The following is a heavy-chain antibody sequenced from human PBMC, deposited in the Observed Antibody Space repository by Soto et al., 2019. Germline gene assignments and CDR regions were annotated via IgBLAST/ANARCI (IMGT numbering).Heavy chain of an antibody. CDR3: AKAPQKEKQQHFDY. V-gene: IGHV3-23*01. J-gene: IGHJ4*02. D-gene: IGHD6-13*01. Sequence: GESLKISCAASGFTFSSYAMSWVRQAPGKGLEWVPAISGSGGSTYYADSVKGRFTISRDNSKNTLYLQMNSLRAEDTAVYYCAKAPQKEKQQHFDYWGQGTLVTVSS. CDR2: ISGSGGST. CDR1: GFTFSSYA.